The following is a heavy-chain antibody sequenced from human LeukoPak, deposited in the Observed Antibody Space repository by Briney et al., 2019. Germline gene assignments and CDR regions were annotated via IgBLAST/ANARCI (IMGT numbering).Heavy chain of an antibody. J-gene: IGHJ3*01. CDR1: GGILTSHS. CDR2: VSKSGST. CDR3: VRDDYSVFDGFDG. Sequence: SETLSLTCTVSGGILTSHSWHWLRPAPAKELAWVGYVSKSGSTYYNPSLQRRITISVDKCQNQYVLKLTTMTAATAAGYFFVRDDYSVFDGFDGWGQRAAVSVAS. V-gene: IGHV4-4*08. D-gene: IGHD5-12*01.